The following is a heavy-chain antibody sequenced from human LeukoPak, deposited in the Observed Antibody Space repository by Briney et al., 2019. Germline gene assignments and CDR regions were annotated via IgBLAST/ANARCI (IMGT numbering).Heavy chain of an antibody. Sequence: PGGSLRLSCAASGFTFSSYGMHWVRQAPGKGLEWVAFIRYDGSNKYYADSVKGRFTISRDNSKNTLYLQMNSLRAEVTAVYYCARGPRGQWLVLRYYYYIDVWGKGTTVTVSS. CDR2: IRYDGSNK. V-gene: IGHV3-30*02. J-gene: IGHJ6*03. D-gene: IGHD6-19*01. CDR1: GFTFSSYG. CDR3: ARGPRGQWLVLRYYYYIDV.